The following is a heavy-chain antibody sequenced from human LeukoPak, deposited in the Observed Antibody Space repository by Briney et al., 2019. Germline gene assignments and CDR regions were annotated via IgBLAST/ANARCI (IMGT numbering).Heavy chain of an antibody. V-gene: IGHV3-66*01. CDR2: IYTSGST. CDR3: AKDLYWVTAYFDY. Sequence: GGSLRLSCAASGFTVSSNYMSWVRQAPGKGLEWVSVIYTSGSTYYADSVKGRFTISRDNSQNTLYLQMNSLRAEDTAVYYCAKDLYWVTAYFDYWGQGTLVTVSS. CDR1: GFTVSSNY. J-gene: IGHJ4*02. D-gene: IGHD2-21*02.